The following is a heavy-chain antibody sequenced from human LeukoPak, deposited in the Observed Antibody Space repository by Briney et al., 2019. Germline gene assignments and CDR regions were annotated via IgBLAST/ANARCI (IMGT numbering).Heavy chain of an antibody. V-gene: IGHV1-2*02. Sequence: ASVKVSCKASGYTFTSYDINWVRQAPGQGLEWMGWINPNSGGTNYAQKFQGRVTMTRDTSISTAYMELSRLRSDDTAVYYCASRMGGGTTGGAFDIWGQGTMVTVSS. CDR3: ASRMGGGTTGGAFDI. CDR1: GYTFTSYD. CDR2: INPNSGGT. D-gene: IGHD1-1*01. J-gene: IGHJ3*02.